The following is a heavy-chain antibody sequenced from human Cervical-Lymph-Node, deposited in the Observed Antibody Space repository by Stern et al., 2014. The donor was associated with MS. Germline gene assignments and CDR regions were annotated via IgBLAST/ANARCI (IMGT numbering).Heavy chain of an antibody. V-gene: IGHV4-31*03. Sequence: QVQLVESGPGLVKPSQTLSLTCTVSGGSISSGGYFWSWIRQFPGKGLAWIGYISPSGSTYYNPSLKSRLSISMDTSKSQFSLKLSSVTAADTAVYYCARDGVVRGVTYNWFDPWGQGTLVTVSS. CDR3: ARDGVVRGVTYNWFDP. J-gene: IGHJ5*02. CDR2: ISPSGST. CDR1: GGSISSGGYF. D-gene: IGHD3-10*01.